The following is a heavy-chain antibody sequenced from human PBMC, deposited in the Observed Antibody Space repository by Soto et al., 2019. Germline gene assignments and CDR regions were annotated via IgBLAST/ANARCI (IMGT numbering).Heavy chain of an antibody. CDR3: ARLYSSGYDY. J-gene: IGHJ4*01. V-gene: IGHV4-59*08. Sequence: ASETLSLTCTVSGGSISSYYWSWIRQPPGKGLEWIGYIYYSGSTNYNPSLKSRVTISVDTSKNQFSLKLSSVTAADTAVYYCARLYSSGYDYWAHGTLVTVSS. CDR2: IYYSGST. D-gene: IGHD6-19*01. CDR1: GGSISSYY.